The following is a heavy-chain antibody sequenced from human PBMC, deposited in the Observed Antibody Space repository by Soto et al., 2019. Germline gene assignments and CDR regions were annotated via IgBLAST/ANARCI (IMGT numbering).Heavy chain of an antibody. V-gene: IGHV1-2*02. CDR3: AARGAGPDY. CDR1: GYTFTGYY. J-gene: IGHJ4*02. D-gene: IGHD1-1*01. CDR2: INPDSGGT. Sequence: QVQLVQSGAEVKKPGASVKVSCKASGYTFTGYYMHWVRQAPGQGLEWMGWINPDSGGTNYAQKVQGGVTRTRETYISSAHRELSRLRYDCTAVYYRAARGAGPDYWGQGSLVTVSS.